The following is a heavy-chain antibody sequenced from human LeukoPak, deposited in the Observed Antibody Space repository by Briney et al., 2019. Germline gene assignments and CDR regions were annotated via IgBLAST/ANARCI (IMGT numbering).Heavy chain of an antibody. V-gene: IGHV3-30*02. CDR1: GFTFSSYG. CDR2: IRYDGSNK. D-gene: IGHD2-2*02. J-gene: IGHJ4*02. CDR3: AKDLDCSSTSCYIPNFDY. Sequence: PGGSLRLSCAASGFTFSSYGMHWVRQAPGKGLEWVAFIRYDGSNKYYADSVKGRFTISRDNSKNTLYLQMNSLRAEDTAVYYCAKDLDCSSTSCYIPNFDYWGQGTLVTVSS.